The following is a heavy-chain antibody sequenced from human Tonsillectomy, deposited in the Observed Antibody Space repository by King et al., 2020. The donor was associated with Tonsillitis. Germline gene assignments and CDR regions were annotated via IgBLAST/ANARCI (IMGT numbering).Heavy chain of an antibody. Sequence: QLQESGPGLVKPSQTLSLTCAVSGGSISSGGYSWSWIRQPPGKGLEWIGYIYYSGSTYYNPSLKSRVTISVDTSKNQFSLKLSSVTAADTAVYYCAREVLYYDCSCYYYGPRGVVAFYIWGQGTMVTVSS. V-gene: IGHV4-30-4*07. CDR3: AREVLYYDCSCYYYGPRGVVAFYI. CDR1: GGSISSGGYS. D-gene: IGHD3-22*01. CDR2: IYYSGST. J-gene: IGHJ3*02.